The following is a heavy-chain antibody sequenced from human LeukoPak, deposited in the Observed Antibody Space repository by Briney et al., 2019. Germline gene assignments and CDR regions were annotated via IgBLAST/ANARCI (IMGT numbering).Heavy chain of an antibody. CDR1: GFTFSSYA. V-gene: IGHV3-30*04. CDR2: ISYDGSYK. J-gene: IGHJ4*02. Sequence: HPGRSLRLSCAASGFTFSSYAMHWVRQAPGKGLEWVAVISYDGSYKYYADSVKGRFTISRDNSKNTLYLQMNSLRAEDTAVYYCARVYSSWLFFDYWGQGTLVTVSS. CDR3: ARVYSSWLFFDY. D-gene: IGHD6-6*01.